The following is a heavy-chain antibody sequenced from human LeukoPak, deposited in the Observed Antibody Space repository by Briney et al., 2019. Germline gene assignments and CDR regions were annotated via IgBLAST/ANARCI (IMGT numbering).Heavy chain of an antibody. CDR3: AKEGRSLQTY. CDR2: IKEDETET. J-gene: IGHJ4*02. D-gene: IGHD5-24*01. Sequence: GGALRLSCAASGFMFSSNWMSWVRLAPGKGLEWVANIKEDETETYYVDSVKGRFTISRDNAKNSLYLQMNSLRVEDTAVYYCAKEGRSLQTYWGQGTLVTVSS. CDR1: GFMFSSNW. V-gene: IGHV3-7*03.